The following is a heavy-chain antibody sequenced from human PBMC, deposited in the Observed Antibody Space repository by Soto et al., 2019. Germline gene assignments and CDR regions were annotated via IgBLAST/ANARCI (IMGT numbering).Heavy chain of an antibody. D-gene: IGHD3-9*01. J-gene: IGHJ5*02. Sequence: WGSLRLSCAASGFTFSSYAMSGVRQAPGKGLEWVSAISGSGGSTYYADSGKGRFPISRDNSNNTLYLQMNSLRADDKAVYHCANVRVDWSLRFDPWGQGSLVTVSS. CDR3: ANVRVDWSLRFDP. V-gene: IGHV3-23*01. CDR2: ISGSGGST. CDR1: GFTFSSYA.